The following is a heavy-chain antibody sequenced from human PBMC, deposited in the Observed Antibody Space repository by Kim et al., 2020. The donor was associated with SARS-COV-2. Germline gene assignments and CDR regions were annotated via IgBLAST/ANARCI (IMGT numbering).Heavy chain of an antibody. Sequence: ASVKVSCKASGYTFTSYGISWVRQAPGQGLEWMGWINAYNGNTNYAQKLQGRVTITTDTSTSTAYMELRSLRSDDTAVYYCARDVALLRIMITFGGVSPDFDYWGQGTLVTVSS. CDR1: GYTFTSYG. D-gene: IGHD3-16*01. J-gene: IGHJ4*02. CDR2: INAYNGNT. V-gene: IGHV1-18*04. CDR3: ARDVALLRIMITFGGVSPDFDY.